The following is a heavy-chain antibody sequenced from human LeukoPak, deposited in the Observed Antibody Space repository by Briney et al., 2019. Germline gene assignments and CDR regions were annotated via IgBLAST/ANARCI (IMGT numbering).Heavy chain of an antibody. Sequence: ASVKVSCKASGYTFTGYYMHWVRQAPGQGLEWMGWINPNSGGTNYARKFQGRVTMTKDTSTSTGYMELSRLRSDDTAVYYCARAPLGYNWFDPWGQGTLVTVSS. CDR1: GYTFTGYY. V-gene: IGHV1-2*02. CDR3: ARAPLGYNWFDP. J-gene: IGHJ5*02. D-gene: IGHD3-10*01. CDR2: INPNSGGT.